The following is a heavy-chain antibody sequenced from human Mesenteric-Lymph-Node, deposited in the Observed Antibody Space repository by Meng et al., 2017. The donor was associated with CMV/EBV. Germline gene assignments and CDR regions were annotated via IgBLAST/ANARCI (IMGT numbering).Heavy chain of an antibody. D-gene: IGHD2-2*01. J-gene: IGHJ4*02. V-gene: IGHV5-51*01. CDR2: IGPGDDET. Sequence: LNHSWIGWVRQTHGKGLEWMGNIGPGDDETRYSPSLQGQVTSSADKSISTAYLQWRSLKASDTAMYYCARIHCSSTSCYDVVGYFDYWGQGTLVTVS. CDR3: ARIHCSSTSCYDVVGYFDY. CDR1: LNHSW.